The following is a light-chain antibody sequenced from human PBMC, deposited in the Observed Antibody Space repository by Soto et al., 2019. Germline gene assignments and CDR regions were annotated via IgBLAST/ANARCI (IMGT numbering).Light chain of an antibody. CDR1: QSISSY. Sequence: DIQMTQSPSSLSASVGDRVTITFRASQSISSYLSWYQQKPGTAPKLLIYAASSLHRGVPSRFSGSGSGKDFTLTISSLQPEDFATYYCKQSYSTPHFGQGTRLEIK. CDR3: KQSYSTPH. V-gene: IGKV1-39*01. J-gene: IGKJ5*01. CDR2: AAS.